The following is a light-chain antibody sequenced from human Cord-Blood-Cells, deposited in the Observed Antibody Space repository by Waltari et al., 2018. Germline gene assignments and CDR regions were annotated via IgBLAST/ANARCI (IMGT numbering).Light chain of an antibody. J-gene: IGLJ3*02. Sequence: QSALTQPASVSGSPDQSTTIPCPGPRSDVGSYNLVSWYQQHPGKAPKLMIYEGSKRPSGVSNRFSGSKSGNTASLTISGRQAEDEADYYCCSYAGSSTYWVFGGGTKLTVL. V-gene: IGLV2-23*01. CDR1: RSDVGSYNL. CDR2: EGS. CDR3: CSYAGSSTYWV.